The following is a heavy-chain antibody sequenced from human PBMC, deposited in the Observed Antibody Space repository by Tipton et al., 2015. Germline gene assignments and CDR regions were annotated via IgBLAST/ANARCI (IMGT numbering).Heavy chain of an antibody. J-gene: IGHJ4*02. CDR1: GYKFTSYW. V-gene: IGHV5-51*01. D-gene: IGHD3-22*01. Sequence: VQLVQSGAEVKKPGESLKISCKGSGYKFTSYWIGWVRQMPGKGLECMGIIYPGDSDTRYSPSFQGQVTISADKSISTAYLQWSSLKASDTAMYYCARQILYYYDSSYYPTGYFDYWGQGTPVTVSS. CDR2: IYPGDSDT. CDR3: ARQILYYYDSSYYPTGYFDY.